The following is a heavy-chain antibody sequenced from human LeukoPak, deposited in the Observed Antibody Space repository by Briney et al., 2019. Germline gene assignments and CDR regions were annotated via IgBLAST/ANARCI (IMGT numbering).Heavy chain of an antibody. CDR2: ISTYNGDT. Sequence: GASVKVSCKASGYTFTSYGFSWVRQAPGQALEWMGWISTYNGDTNYAQELQDRVTMSTDTSASTAYMELRSLRSDDTAMYYCARGLGTYPEIPLDYWGQGTLVAVSS. V-gene: IGHV1-18*01. CDR3: ARGLGTYPEIPLDY. CDR1: GYTFTSYG. D-gene: IGHD3-16*02. J-gene: IGHJ4*02.